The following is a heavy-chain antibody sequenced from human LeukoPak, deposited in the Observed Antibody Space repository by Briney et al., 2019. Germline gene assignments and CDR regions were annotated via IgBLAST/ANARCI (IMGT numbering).Heavy chain of an antibody. J-gene: IGHJ6*02. CDR2: INEDGSEK. CDR3: ARGRGIGA. Sequence: GGSLRLSCAASGFTFSGFWMTWVRQAPGKGLEWVANINEDGSEKYYVDSVKGRCTISRDNAKKSLSLQMNGLRAEDMGVYYCARGRGIGAWGQGTTVTVSS. V-gene: IGHV3-7*01. CDR1: GFTFSGFW.